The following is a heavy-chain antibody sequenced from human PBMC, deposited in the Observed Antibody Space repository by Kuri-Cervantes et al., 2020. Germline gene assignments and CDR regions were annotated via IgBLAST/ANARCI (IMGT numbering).Heavy chain of an antibody. CDR2: IYYSGST. V-gene: IGHV4-39*07. CDR1: GGSISSSTYY. CDR3: AREFFSNYDPATPDYYYYYMDV. J-gene: IGHJ6*03. Sequence: SETLSLTCTVSGGSISSSTYYWGWIRQPPGKGLEWIRSIYYSGSTYYNPSLKSRVTISVDTSKNQFSLKLSSVTAADTAVYYCAREFFSNYDPATPDYYYYYMDVWGKGTTVTVSS. D-gene: IGHD4-11*01.